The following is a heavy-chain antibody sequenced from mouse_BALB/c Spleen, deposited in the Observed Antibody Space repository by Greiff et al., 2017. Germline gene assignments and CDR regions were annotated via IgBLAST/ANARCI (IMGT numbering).Heavy chain of an antibody. J-gene: IGHJ2*01. Sequence: EVKLQESGAELVMPGASVKLSCTASGFNIKDTYMHWVKQRPEQGLEWIGRIDPANGNTKYDPKFQGKATITADTSSNTAYLQLSSLTSEDTAVYYCARSGVDDYWGQGTTLTVSS. D-gene: IGHD3-1*01. CDR2: IDPANGNT. CDR3: ARSGVDDY. V-gene: IGHV14-3*02. CDR1: GFNIKDTY.